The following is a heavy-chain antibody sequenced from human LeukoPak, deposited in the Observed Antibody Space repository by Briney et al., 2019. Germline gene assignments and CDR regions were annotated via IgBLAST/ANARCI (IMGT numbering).Heavy chain of an antibody. CDR3: ARRVAFCTNGVCYLPPEHFDY. CDR2: INPNSGGT. CDR1: GYTFTGYY. Sequence: GASVKVSCKASGYTFTGYYMHWVRQAPGQGLEWMGRINPNSGGTNYAQKFQGRVTMTRDTSISTAYMELSRLRSDDTAVYYCARRVAFCTNGVCYLPPEHFDYWGQGTLVTVSS. D-gene: IGHD2-8*01. J-gene: IGHJ4*02. V-gene: IGHV1-2*06.